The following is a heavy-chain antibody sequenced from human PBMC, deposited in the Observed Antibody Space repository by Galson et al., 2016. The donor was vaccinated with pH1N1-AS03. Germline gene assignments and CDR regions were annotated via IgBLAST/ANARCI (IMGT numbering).Heavy chain of an antibody. CDR2: IYPGDSGT. D-gene: IGHD3-3*01. Sequence: QSGAEVKKPGESLKISCKGSGYGFTSYWIGWVRQMPGKGLEWMGVIYPGDSGTRYSPSFQSQVTISVDKSISTAYLQWSSLKASDTAMYYCAIRVDFWSGLPYYFDYWGQGTLVTVSS. CDR3: AIRVDFWSGLPYYFDY. J-gene: IGHJ4*02. V-gene: IGHV5-51*01. CDR1: GYGFTSYW.